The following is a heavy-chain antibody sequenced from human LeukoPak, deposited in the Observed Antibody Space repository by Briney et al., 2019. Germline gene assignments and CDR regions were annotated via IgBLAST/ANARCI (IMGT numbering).Heavy chain of an antibody. CDR2: IIPILGIA. J-gene: IGHJ3*02. D-gene: IGHD5-18*01. CDR1: GGTFSSYA. V-gene: IGHV1-69*04. Sequence: SVKVSCKASGGTFSSYAISWVRQAPGQGLEWMGRIIPILGIANYAQKFQGRVTITADKSTSTAYMELSSLRSEDTAVYYCARADLGYSYGYDAFDIWGQGTMVTVSS. CDR3: ARADLGYSYGYDAFDI.